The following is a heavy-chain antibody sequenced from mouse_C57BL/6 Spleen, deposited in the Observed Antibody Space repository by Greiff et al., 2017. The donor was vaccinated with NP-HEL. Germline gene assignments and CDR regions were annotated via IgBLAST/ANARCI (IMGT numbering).Heavy chain of an antibody. Sequence: DVMLVESGEGLVKPGGSLKLSCAASGFTFSSYAMSWVRQTPEKRLEWVAYISSGGDYIYYADTVKGRFTISRDNARNTLYLQMSSLKSEDTAMYYCTRVIYDGYYVEYWGQGTTLTVSS. J-gene: IGHJ2*01. CDR3: TRVIYDGYYVEY. CDR1: GFTFSSYA. V-gene: IGHV5-9-1*02. D-gene: IGHD2-3*01. CDR2: ISSGGDYI.